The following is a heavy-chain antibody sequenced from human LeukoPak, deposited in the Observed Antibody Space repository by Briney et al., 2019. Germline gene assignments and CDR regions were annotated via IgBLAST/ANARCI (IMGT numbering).Heavy chain of an antibody. D-gene: IGHD3-3*01. CDR2: IIPIFGTA. CDR1: GSTFSSYA. CDR3: ARGPYYDFWSGYYTRFDY. Sequence: SVKVSCKASGSTFSSYAISWVRQAPGQGLEWMGGIIPIFGTANYAQKFQGRVTITTDESTSTAYMELSSLRSEDTAVYYCARGPYYDFWSGYYTRFDYWGQGTLVTVSS. V-gene: IGHV1-69*05. J-gene: IGHJ4*02.